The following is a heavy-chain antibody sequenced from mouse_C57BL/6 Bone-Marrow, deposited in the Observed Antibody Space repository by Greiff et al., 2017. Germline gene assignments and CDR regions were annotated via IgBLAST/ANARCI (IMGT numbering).Heavy chain of an antibody. CDR3: VRPLLDAMDY. V-gene: IGHV10-1*01. D-gene: IGHD2-1*01. CDR1: GFSFNTYA. CDR2: IRSKSNNYAT. J-gene: IGHJ4*01. Sequence: EVKLVESGGGLVQPKGSLKLSCAASGFSFNTYAMHWVRQAPGKGLEWVARIRSKSNNYATYYADSVKDRFTISRDDSESMLYLQMNNLETEATAMYYGVRPLLDAMDYWGQGTSVTVSS.